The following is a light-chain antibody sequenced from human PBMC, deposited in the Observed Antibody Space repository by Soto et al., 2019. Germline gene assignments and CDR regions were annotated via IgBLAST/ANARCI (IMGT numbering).Light chain of an antibody. Sequence: EIGLTQSPGTLSLSTGERATLSCRASQSVTSSYLAWYQQKPGQAPRLLIYGASSRATGIPDRFSGSGSGTDFTLAIGRLEPEDFAVYYCQQYGRSPWTFGQGTKVDIK. J-gene: IGKJ1*01. CDR1: QSVTSSY. CDR2: GAS. V-gene: IGKV3-20*01. CDR3: QQYGRSPWT.